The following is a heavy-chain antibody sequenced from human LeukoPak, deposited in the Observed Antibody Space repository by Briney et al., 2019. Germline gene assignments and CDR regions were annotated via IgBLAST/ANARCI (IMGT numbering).Heavy chain of an antibody. CDR1: GGSISSYY. CDR2: VYYSGST. V-gene: IGHV4-59*13. Sequence: PSETLSLTCTVSGGSISSYYWSWIRQPPGKGLEWIGYVYYSGSTYNPSLKSRVTISVDTSKNQFSLKLSSVTAADTAVYYCARAPYTSGFYFFDPWGQGTLVTVSS. J-gene: IGHJ5*02. CDR3: ARAPYTSGFYFFDP. D-gene: IGHD3-22*01.